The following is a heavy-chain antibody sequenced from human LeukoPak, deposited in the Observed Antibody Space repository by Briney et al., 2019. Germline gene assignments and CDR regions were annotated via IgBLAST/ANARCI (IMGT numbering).Heavy chain of an antibody. CDR2: TSYDGNNK. CDR3: ARGGIPTGPYYYFYYIDF. Sequence: GGSLRLSCAASGFTFNRNVMHWARQAPGKGLEWVAHTSYDGNNKLYTDSVKVRFTISRDNSRDTLYLQMNSLRGEDAAVYSCARGGIPTGPYYYFYYIDFWGKGTAVTVSS. CDR1: GFTFNRNV. D-gene: IGHD3-10*01. J-gene: IGHJ6*03. V-gene: IGHV3-30*10.